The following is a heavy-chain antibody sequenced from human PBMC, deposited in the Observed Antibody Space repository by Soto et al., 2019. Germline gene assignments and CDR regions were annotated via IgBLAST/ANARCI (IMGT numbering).Heavy chain of an antibody. V-gene: IGHV4-61*01. CDR1: GGSVSSGSYY. D-gene: IGHD1-7*01. J-gene: IGHJ4*02. CDR3: AASNWNYFGGWGYFDY. CDR2: IYYSGST. Sequence: PSETLSLTCTVSGGSVSSGSYYWSWIRQPPGKGLEWIGYIYYSGSTNYNPSLKSRVTISVDTSKNQFSLKLSSVTAADTAVYYCAASNWNYFGGWGYFDYWGQGNLVTVSS.